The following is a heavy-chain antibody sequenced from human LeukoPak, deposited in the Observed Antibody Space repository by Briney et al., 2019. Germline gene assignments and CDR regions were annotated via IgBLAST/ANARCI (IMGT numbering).Heavy chain of an antibody. J-gene: IGHJ4*02. CDR1: GYTFTSYG. D-gene: IGHD3-22*01. Sequence: ASVKVSCKASGYTFTSYGISWVRQAPGQGLEWMGIINPSGGSTSYAQKFQGRVTMTRDTSTSTVYMELSSLRSEDTAVYYCARGLYYYDSSGYLIVRPADYWGQGTLVTVSS. V-gene: IGHV1-46*01. CDR2: INPSGGST. CDR3: ARGLYYYDSSGYLIVRPADY.